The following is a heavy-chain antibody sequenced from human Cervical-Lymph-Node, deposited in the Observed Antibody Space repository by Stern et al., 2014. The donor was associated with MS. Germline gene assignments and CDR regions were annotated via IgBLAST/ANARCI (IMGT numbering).Heavy chain of an antibody. CDR3: ARDLND. V-gene: IGHV1-69*06. Sequence: QLVQSGPEVKRPGSSVKVSCRASGGSFSNAAINWVRQAPGQGPEWMGGIIPIFVSSNYAQKFQGRITIVADKSTNTTYMELTNLTSDDTAVYYCARDLNDWGQGTLVAVSS. J-gene: IGHJ4*01. D-gene: IGHD1-1*01. CDR2: IIPIFVSS. CDR1: GGSFSNAA.